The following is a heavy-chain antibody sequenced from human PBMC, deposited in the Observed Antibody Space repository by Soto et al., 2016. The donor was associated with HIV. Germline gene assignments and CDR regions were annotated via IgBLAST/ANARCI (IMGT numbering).Heavy chain of an antibody. V-gene: IGHV3-48*02. J-gene: IGHJ4*02. CDR3: ARDRYYYGEGSHYPDF. D-gene: IGHD3-10*01. Sequence: EVQLVESGGGLVQPGGSLRLSCEASGFTFNSYSMNWVRQTPGKGLRWVSYISSSGSMIYYADSVKGRFTISRDNAKNLLYLEMTSLRDEDSATYYCARDRYYYGEGSHYPDFWGQGTLVTVSS. CDR2: ISSSGSMI. CDR1: GFTFNSYS.